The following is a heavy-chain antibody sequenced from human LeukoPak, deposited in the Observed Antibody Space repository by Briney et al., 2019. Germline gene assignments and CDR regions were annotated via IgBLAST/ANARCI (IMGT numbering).Heavy chain of an antibody. CDR3: ARGASYGDYPDY. CDR1: GGSINSYY. CDR2: IYYSGST. Sequence: SEALSLTCTVSGGSINSYYWSWIRQPPGKGLEWIGYIYYSGSTNYNPSLKSRVTISVDTSKNQFSLKLGSVTAADTAVYYCARGASYGDYPDYWGQGTLVTVSS. D-gene: IGHD4-17*01. V-gene: IGHV4-59*01. J-gene: IGHJ4*02.